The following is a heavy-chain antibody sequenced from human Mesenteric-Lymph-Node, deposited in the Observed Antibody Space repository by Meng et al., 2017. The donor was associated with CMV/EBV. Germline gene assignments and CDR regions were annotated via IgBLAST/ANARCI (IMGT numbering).Heavy chain of an antibody. D-gene: IGHD3-22*01. CDR1: GFIFADHG. CDR2: ISSSGSTL. V-gene: IGHV3-48*03. Sequence: GGSLRLSCAASGFIFADHGMSWVRQVPGKGLEWVSYISSSGSTLYYADSVKGRFTISRDNAKNSLHLQMNSLRAEDTAVYYCARLMEDYFDRSEYPDDFDIWGQGTMVTVSS. CDR3: ARLMEDYFDRSEYPDDFDI. J-gene: IGHJ3*02.